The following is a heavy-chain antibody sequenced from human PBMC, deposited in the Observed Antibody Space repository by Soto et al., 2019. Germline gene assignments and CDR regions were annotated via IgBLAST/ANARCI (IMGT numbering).Heavy chain of an antibody. J-gene: IGHJ6*02. CDR1: GGSISSSSYY. D-gene: IGHD5-12*01. CDR2: IYYSGST. CDR3: ARRGYSGYDYGGDYYYGMDV. Sequence: SETLSLTCTVSGGSISSSSYYWGWIRQPPGKGLEWIGSIYYSGSTYYNPSLKSRVTISVDTSKNQFSLKLSSVTAADTAVYYCARRGYSGYDYGGDYYYGMDVWGQGTTFTVSS. V-gene: IGHV4-39*01.